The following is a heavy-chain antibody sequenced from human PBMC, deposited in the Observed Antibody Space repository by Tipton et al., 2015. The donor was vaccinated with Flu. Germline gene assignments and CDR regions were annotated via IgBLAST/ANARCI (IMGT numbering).Heavy chain of an antibody. CDR2: ISSSGSYI. Sequence: GSLRLSCAASGFTFSSYSMNWVRQAPGKGLEWVSSISSSGSYIYYADSVKGRFTISRDHAKNSLFLQMISLRAEDTAVYYRARDRGGWFDPWGQGTLVTVSS. V-gene: IGHV3-21*01. CDR3: ARDRGGWFDP. CDR1: GFTFSSYS. J-gene: IGHJ5*02.